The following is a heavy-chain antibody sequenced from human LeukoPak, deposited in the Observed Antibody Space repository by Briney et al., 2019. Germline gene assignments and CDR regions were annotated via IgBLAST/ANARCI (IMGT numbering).Heavy chain of an antibody. D-gene: IGHD3-3*01. CDR1: GGSIRSRSNY. CDR3: ARRAPGAWNYFDY. Sequence: SETLSLTCTVSGGSIRSRSNYWGWTRQPPGKGLEWIGSIYYTGYTFYNPSLKSRVTISVDTSRNKVSLKLTSVTAADTAVYYCARRAPGAWNYFDYWGQGTLVTVSS. J-gene: IGHJ4*02. CDR2: IYYTGYT. V-gene: IGHV4-39*07.